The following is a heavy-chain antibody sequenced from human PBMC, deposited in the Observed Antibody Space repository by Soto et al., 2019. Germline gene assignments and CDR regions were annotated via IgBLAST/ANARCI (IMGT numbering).Heavy chain of an antibody. CDR2: ISYDGSNK. J-gene: IGHJ4*02. CDR3: ARHDY. CDR1: GFTFSSYA. Sequence: QVQLVESGGGVVQPGRSLRLSCAASGFTFSSYAMHWVRQAPGKGLEWVAVISYDGSNKYYADSVKGRFTISRDNSKNTLYRQMNSLRAEDTAVYYCARHDYWGQGTLVTVSS. V-gene: IGHV3-30-3*01.